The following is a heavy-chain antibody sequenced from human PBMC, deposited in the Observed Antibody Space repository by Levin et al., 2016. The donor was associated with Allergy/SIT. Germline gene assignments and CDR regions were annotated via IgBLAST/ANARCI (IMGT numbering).Heavy chain of an antibody. CDR2: IKQDGSDK. V-gene: IGHV3-7*04. CDR3: ARANHLHPDPEQWLFLPFDAFDF. Sequence: GESLKISCVASEFTVSNYWMTWVRQAPGKGLEWVASIKQDGSDKYYVDSLRGRFTISRDNAANSLFLQMDSLRAEDTAVYYCARANHLHPDPEQWLFLPFDAFDFWGQGTMVTVSS. D-gene: IGHD3-22*01. CDR1: EFTVSNYW. J-gene: IGHJ3*01.